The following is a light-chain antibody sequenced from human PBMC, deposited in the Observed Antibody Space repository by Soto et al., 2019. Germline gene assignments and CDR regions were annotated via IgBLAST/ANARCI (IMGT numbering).Light chain of an antibody. CDR2: AAS. CDR1: QSLSRF. V-gene: IGKV1-39*01. J-gene: IGKJ1*01. CDR3: QQSYSSTWT. Sequence: DIQMTQSPSSLSASVGDRVTITCRPSQSLSRFLNWYQQKPGQAPKLLIHAASILQSGVPSRFSGSGSGPDFSLTINSLQPEDFATYYFQQSYSSTWTFGQGTKVEIK.